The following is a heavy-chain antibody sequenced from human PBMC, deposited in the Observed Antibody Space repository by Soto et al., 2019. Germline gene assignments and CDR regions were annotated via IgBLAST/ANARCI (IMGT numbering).Heavy chain of an antibody. CDR3: ARDLLYTPAGY. Sequence: QVQLVESGGGVVQPGRSLRLSCAASGFTFSSYGMHWVRQAPGKGLEWVAVIWYDGSNKYYADSVKGRFTISRDNSKNTLDLQMNSLRAEDTAVYYCARDLLYTPAGYWGQGTLVTVSS. J-gene: IGHJ4*02. CDR1: GFTFSSYG. CDR2: IWYDGSNK. D-gene: IGHD2-21*01. V-gene: IGHV3-33*01.